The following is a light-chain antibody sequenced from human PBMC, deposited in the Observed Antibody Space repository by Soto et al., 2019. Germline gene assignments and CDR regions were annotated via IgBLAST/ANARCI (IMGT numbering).Light chain of an antibody. CDR3: QQYGSSLWT. J-gene: IGKJ1*01. V-gene: IGKV3-20*01. Sequence: IVLSQAPGTLALSPGERPTLSCRASQSVSSIYLAWYQQKPGQAPRLLVYGASSRATGIPDRFSGSGSGTDFTLTISRLEPEDFAVYYCQQYGSSLWTFGQGTKVDI. CDR2: GAS. CDR1: QSVSSIY.